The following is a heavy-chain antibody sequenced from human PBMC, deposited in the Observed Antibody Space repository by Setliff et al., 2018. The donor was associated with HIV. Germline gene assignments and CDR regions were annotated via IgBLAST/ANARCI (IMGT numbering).Heavy chain of an antibody. Sequence: SGPTLVNPTQTLTLTCTFSNFSLTTIGVGVGWIRQPPGKALEWLALIYWDDDKRYSPSLKTRLTITKHNSQNQVVLIMTDVATVDTATYYCAHTQNYYDSSGYFFDYLGQGTLVTVSS. CDR2: IYWDDDK. CDR1: NFSLTTIGVG. CDR3: AHTQNYYDSSGYFFDY. V-gene: IGHV2-5*02. J-gene: IGHJ4*02. D-gene: IGHD3-22*01.